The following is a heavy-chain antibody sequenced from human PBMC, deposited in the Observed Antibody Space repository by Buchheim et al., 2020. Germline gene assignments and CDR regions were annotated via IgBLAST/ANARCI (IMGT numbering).Heavy chain of an antibody. CDR3: AKDRSGSPYYFDS. CDR2: IRGSDGST. J-gene: IGHJ4*02. V-gene: IGHV3-23*01. D-gene: IGHD1-26*01. CDR1: GFTFSSYA. Sequence: EVQLLESGGGLVQPGGSLRLSCAASGFTFSSYAMTWVRQAPGKGLEWVSAIRGSDGSTYYADSVKGRFTISRDNSKSTLSLQMNSLRAEDTAVYDCAKDRSGSPYYFDSWGQGTL.